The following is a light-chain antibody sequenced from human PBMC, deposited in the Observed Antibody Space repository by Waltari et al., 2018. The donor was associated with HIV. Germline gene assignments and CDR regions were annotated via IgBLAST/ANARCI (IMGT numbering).Light chain of an antibody. Sequence: QSALTQSPSASGSPGQAVTISCTGTSSDVGTYDYVSWYQQHPGEAPKFVIYDVYKRPSGVPDRFSGSKSGTTASLTVSGLQADDEASYYCSSYAGSKNRVVFGGGTFLTVL. V-gene: IGLV2-8*01. CDR1: SSDVGTYDY. J-gene: IGLJ2*01. CDR2: DVY. CDR3: SSYAGSKNRVV.